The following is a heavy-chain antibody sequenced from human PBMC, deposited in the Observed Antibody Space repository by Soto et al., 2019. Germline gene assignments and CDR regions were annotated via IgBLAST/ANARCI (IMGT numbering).Heavy chain of an antibody. D-gene: IGHD2-2*02. CDR3: ARSWGLYCSSSRCYSPWFDP. CDR2: ISSSGGSI. Sequence: GGSLRLSCAGSGFTFNSHEMTWVRQAPGKRLEWISSISSSGGSIYYADSVKGRFTVSRDNAKNSLYLQMNSLRAEDTAVYYCARSWGLYCSSSRCYSPWFDPWGRGXLVTVYS. V-gene: IGHV3-48*03. J-gene: IGHJ5*02. CDR1: GFTFNSHE.